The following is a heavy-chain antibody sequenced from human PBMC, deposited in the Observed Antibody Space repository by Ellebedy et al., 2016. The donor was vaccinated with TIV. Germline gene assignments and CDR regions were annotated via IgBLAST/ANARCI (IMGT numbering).Heavy chain of an antibody. D-gene: IGHD3-10*01. CDR3: ARGGSSGSSDY. CDR1: GFTFGSHG. J-gene: IGHJ4*02. Sequence: GGSLRLXCVASGFTFGSHGIYWVRQAPGKGLEWVAVISSDGSNKYYADSMKGRFTISRDNSKNTLYLQMNSLRTDDMAVYYCARGGSSGSSDYWGQGTLVTVSS. CDR2: ISSDGSNK. V-gene: IGHV3-30*03.